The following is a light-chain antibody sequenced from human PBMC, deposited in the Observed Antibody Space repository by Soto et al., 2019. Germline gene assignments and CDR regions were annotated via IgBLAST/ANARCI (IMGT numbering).Light chain of an antibody. CDR2: EVS. CDR3: MQSLHLPWT. J-gene: IGKJ1*01. Sequence: DIVLPQTPLSLSVTPGQPASISCKSSQSLLNTDGKTYIQWYQQKPGQPPQLLICEVSIRFAGVPDRFSVSGSGTDFTLKISRVETEDVGVYYFMQSLHLPWTFGQGTQVE. CDR1: QSLLNTDGKTY. V-gene: IGKV2-29*02.